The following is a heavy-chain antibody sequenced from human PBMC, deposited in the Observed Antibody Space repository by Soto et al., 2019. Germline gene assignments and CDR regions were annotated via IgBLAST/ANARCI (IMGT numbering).Heavy chain of an antibody. CDR2: ISAYNGNT. Sequence: QVQLVQSGAEVKKPGASVKVSCKASGYTFTSYGISWVRQAPGQGLEWMGWISAYNGNTNYAQKLQGRVTMTTDTSTGTAYMERRRLSSDDTAVYYCARDIGIAVTGSAFDIWGQGTMFTVSS. CDR3: ARDIGIAVTGSAFDI. D-gene: IGHD6-19*01. J-gene: IGHJ3*02. CDR1: GYTFTSYG. V-gene: IGHV1-18*01.